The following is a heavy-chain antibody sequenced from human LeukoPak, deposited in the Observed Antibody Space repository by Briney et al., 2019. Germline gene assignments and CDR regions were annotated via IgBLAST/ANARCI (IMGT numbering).Heavy chain of an antibody. V-gene: IGHV1-46*03. D-gene: IGHD3-3*01. CDR3: ARDGSVENLEWPDFDY. Sequence: ASVKVFCKASGYTFTSYYMHWVRQAPGQGLEWMGIINPSGGSTSYAQKFQGRVTMTRDTSTSTVYMELSSLRSEDTAVYYCARDGSVENLEWPDFDYWGQGTLVTVSS. CDR1: GYTFTSYY. J-gene: IGHJ4*02. CDR2: INPSGGST.